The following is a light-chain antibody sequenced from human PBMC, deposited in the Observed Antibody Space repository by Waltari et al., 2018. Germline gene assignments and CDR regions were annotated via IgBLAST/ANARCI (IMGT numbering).Light chain of an antibody. CDR2: AAS. V-gene: IGKV1-39*01. CDR1: QSISNY. J-gene: IGKJ1*01. Sequence: IQMTQSLSSLSASVGDRVTISCRASQSISNYLNWYQQKPGKAPKLLIYAASSLQSGVPSRFSGSGSGTDFTLTISSLQPEDFATYYCQQSYSTWTCGQGTKVEIK. CDR3: QQSYSTWT.